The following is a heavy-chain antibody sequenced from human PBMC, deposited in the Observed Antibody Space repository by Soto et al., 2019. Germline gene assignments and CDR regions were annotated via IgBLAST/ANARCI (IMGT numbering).Heavy chain of an antibody. J-gene: IGHJ6*02. Sequence: PSETPELSCAVYGETLSGYYCGWLCKPPWKWLEWIGEINHSGSTNYNPSLKSRVTISVDTSKNQFSLKLSSVTAADTAVYYCARLCHRGYPCYYYGMDVWGQGTTVTVSS. V-gene: IGHV4-34*01. CDR3: ARLCHRGYPCYYYGMDV. CDR1: GETLSGYY. D-gene: IGHD3-10*01. CDR2: INHSGST.